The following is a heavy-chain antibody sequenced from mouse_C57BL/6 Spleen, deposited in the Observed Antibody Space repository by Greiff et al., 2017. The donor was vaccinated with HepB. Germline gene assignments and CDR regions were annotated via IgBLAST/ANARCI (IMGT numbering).Heavy chain of an antibody. CDR2: IDPENGDT. D-gene: IGHD1-1*01. Sequence: LVESGAELVRPGASVKLSCTASGFNIKDDYMHWVKQRPEQGLEWIGWIDPENGDTEYASKFQGKATITADTSSNTAYLQLSSLTSEDTAVYYCTRIFTTVVAHWYFDVWGTGTTVTVSS. CDR1: GFNIKDDY. CDR3: TRIFTTVVAHWYFDV. V-gene: IGHV14-4*01. J-gene: IGHJ1*03.